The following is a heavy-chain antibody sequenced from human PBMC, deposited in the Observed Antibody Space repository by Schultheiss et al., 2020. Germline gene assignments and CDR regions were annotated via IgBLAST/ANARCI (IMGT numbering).Heavy chain of an antibody. Sequence: GESLKISCAASGFPFSTYAMRWVRQGPGKGLEWVSGISWNSGSIGYADSVKGRFTISRDNAKNSLYLQMNSLRAEDTAVYYCARGGGGVALDYWGQGTLVTVSS. CDR2: ISWNSGSI. D-gene: IGHD2-8*02. CDR3: ARGGGGVALDY. V-gene: IGHV3-20*04. J-gene: IGHJ4*02. CDR1: GFPFSTYA.